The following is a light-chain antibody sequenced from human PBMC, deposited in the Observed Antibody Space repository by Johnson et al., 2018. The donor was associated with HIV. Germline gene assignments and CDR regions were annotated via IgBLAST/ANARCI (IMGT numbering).Light chain of an antibody. Sequence: QSVLTQPPSVSAAPGQKVTVSCSGSSSNIGSNYVSWYQQLPGTAPKLLIYENNKRPSGIPDRFSGSKSGTSATLGITGLQTGDEADYYCGTWDSSLRAYYVVGTGTKVTVL. J-gene: IGLJ1*01. CDR3: GTWDSSLRAYYV. CDR1: SSNIGSNY. CDR2: ENN. V-gene: IGLV1-51*02.